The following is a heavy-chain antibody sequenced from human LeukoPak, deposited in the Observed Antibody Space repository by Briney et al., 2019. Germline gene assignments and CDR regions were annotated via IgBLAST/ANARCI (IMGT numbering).Heavy chain of an antibody. CDR2: IYTSGST. CDR1: TDSLRSYY. Sequence: SETLSLTCNVSTDSLRSYYCTWIRQPAGKGLEWIGRIYTSGSTNYNPSLKSRVTMSVDTSKNQFSLNLNSVTAADTAVYYCASGPTTVTRAFDYWGQGTLVTVSS. J-gene: IGHJ4*02. CDR3: ASGPTTVTRAFDY. V-gene: IGHV4-4*07. D-gene: IGHD4-17*01.